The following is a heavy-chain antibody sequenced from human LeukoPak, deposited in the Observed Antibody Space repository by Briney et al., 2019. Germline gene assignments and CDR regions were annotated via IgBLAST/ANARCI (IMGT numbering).Heavy chain of an antibody. CDR1: GESFSGYY. CDR2: INHSGST. Sequence: SETLSLTCAVYGESFSGYYWSWIRQPPGKGLEWIGEINHSGSTNYNPSLKSRVTISVDTSKNQFSLKLSSVTAADTAVYYCARLTRRYYDSSGYIFDYWGQGTLVTVSS. CDR3: ARLTRRYYDSSGYIFDY. V-gene: IGHV4-34*01. D-gene: IGHD3-22*01. J-gene: IGHJ4*02.